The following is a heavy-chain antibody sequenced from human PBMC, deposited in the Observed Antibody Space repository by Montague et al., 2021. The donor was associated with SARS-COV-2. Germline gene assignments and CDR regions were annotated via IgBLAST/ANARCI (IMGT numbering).Heavy chain of an antibody. J-gene: IGHJ2*01. D-gene: IGHD6-6*01. CDR3: ASFRCSSNWYFDH. V-gene: IGHV4-31*03. Sequence: TLSLTCTVSGGSISSGGYYWSWIRQHPGKGLEWIGYIYYSGSTYNNPTLKSRVTISVDTSKNQFSLKLSSVTAADTAVYYCASFRCSSNWYFDHWGRGTLVTVSS. CDR1: GGSISSGGYY. CDR2: IYYSGST.